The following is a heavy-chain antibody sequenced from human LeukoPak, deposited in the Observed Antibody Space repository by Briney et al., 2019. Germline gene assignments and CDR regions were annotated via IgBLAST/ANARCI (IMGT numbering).Heavy chain of an antibody. V-gene: IGHV4-38-2*02. CDR2: IYHSGST. Sequence: SETLSLTCTVSGYSISSGYYWGWIRPPPGKGLEWIGSIYHSGSTYYNPSLKSRVTISVDTSKNQFSLKLSSVTAADTAVYYCVYSGRGGYFDYWGQGTLVTVSS. CDR1: GYSISSGYY. D-gene: IGHD1-26*01. J-gene: IGHJ4*02. CDR3: VYSGRGGYFDY.